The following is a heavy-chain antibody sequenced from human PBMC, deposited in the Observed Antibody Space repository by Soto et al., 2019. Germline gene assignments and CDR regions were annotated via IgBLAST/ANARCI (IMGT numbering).Heavy chain of an antibody. CDR3: TKVLALPPNDAFDI. V-gene: IGHV3-15*01. D-gene: IGHD3-3*02. J-gene: IGHJ3*02. CDR1: GFNFNVAL. CDR2: IKSKGGGETT. Sequence: EGQLVESGGRLVEPGGSLRLSCAASGFNFNVALMNWVRQAAGKGLEWLGRIKSKGGGETTEYVAFVKGRFTISRDDSKNTLYLQMNSLKRDDTAVYYCTKVLALPPNDAFDIWGQGTMVTVSS.